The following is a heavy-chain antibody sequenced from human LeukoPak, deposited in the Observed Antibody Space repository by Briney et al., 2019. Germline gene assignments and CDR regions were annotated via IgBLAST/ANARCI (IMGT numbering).Heavy chain of an antibody. CDR1: GFTFVDYA. V-gene: IGHV3-43*02. J-gene: IGHJ4*02. CDR3: AKGGYSVYHFDY. D-gene: IGHD5/OR15-5a*01. Sequence: PGGSLRLSCTASGFTFVDYAMHWVRQAPGKGLQWVSLVSADGGNTYYADSVRGRFTISRDNNINSLYLQLSSLGTEDTAFYYCAKGGYSVYHFDYWGQGNLVTVSS. CDR2: VSADGGNT.